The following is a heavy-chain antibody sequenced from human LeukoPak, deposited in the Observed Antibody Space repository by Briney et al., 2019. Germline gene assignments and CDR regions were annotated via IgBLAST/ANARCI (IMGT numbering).Heavy chain of an antibody. CDR1: GFTFSSYG. D-gene: IGHD1/OR15-1a*01. J-gene: IGHJ4*02. Sequence: GGSLRLSCSASGFTFSSYGMSWVRQAPGKGLEWVSGISGGGGSTYYADSVQGRFTISRDNSKNTLYLQMNSLRVEDTAVYYCATPTISAKGNNDYWGQGTLVTVSS. CDR3: ATPTISAKGNNDY. V-gene: IGHV3-23*01. CDR2: ISGGGGST.